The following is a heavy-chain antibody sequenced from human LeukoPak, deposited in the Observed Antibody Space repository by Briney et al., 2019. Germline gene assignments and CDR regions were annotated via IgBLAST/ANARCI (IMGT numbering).Heavy chain of an antibody. CDR1: GFTFNSYA. Sequence: PGGSLRLSCAASGFTFNSYAMHWVRQAPGKGLEYISAISSNGGSTYYANSVKGRFTISRDNSKNTLYLQMGSLRAEDMAVYYFARGPGVTYYYYYYMDVWGKGTTVTVSS. CDR3: ARGPGVTYYYYYYMDV. J-gene: IGHJ6*03. D-gene: IGHD2-21*02. V-gene: IGHV3-64*01. CDR2: ISSNGGST.